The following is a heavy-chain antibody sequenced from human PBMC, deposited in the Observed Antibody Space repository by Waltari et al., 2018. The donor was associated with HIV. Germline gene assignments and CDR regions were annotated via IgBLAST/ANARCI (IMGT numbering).Heavy chain of an antibody. CDR1: GGSISSGSYY. Sequence: QVQLQESGPGLVKPSQTLSLTCTVSGGSISSGSYYWGWIRQAAGKGLEWIGRNYTAGNTNYRPSLKSRVTISMDTSKNQFSLRLSSVTAADTAVYYCARELSDYGATAWFDYWGRGTLVTVSS. D-gene: IGHD3-16*01. V-gene: IGHV4-61*02. J-gene: IGHJ4*02. CDR3: ARELSDYGATAWFDY. CDR2: NYTAGNT.